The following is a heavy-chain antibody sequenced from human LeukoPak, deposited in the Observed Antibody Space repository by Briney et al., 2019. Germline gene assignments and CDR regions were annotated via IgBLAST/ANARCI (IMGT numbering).Heavy chain of an antibody. Sequence: GGSLRLSCAASGFTFSSYSMNWVRQAPGKGLEWVSYISSSSSTIYYADSVKGRFTISRDNAENSLYLQMNSLRDEDTAVYYCARDRAGIAVAGLDYWGQGTLVTVSS. J-gene: IGHJ4*02. D-gene: IGHD6-19*01. CDR3: ARDRAGIAVAGLDY. CDR1: GFTFSSYS. V-gene: IGHV3-48*02. CDR2: ISSSSSTI.